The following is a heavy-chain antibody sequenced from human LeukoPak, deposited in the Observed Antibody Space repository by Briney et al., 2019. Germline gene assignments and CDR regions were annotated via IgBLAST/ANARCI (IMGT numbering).Heavy chain of an antibody. V-gene: IGHV1-2*02. D-gene: IGHD2-15*01. J-gene: IGHJ5*02. CDR2: INPNSGGT. CDR3: ARDHCSGGSCVNWFDP. Sequence: ASVKVSCKASGYTITGYYMHWVRQAPGQGLEWKGWINPNSGGTNYAQKFQGRVTMTRDTSISTAYMELSRLRSDDTAVYYCARDHCSGGSCVNWFDPWGQGTLVTVSS. CDR1: GYTITGYY.